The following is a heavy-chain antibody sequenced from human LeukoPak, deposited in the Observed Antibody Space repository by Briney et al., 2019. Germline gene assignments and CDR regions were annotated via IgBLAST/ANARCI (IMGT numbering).Heavy chain of an antibody. Sequence: GGSLRLSCAASGFTFSSYAMHWVRQAPGKGLEWVSAISGSGGNTYYADSVKGRFTISRDNSKYTLYLQMNSLRAEDTAVYYCAKEGKTRNWNYYQAKPVYWGQGTLVTVSS. CDR3: AKEGKTRNWNYYQAKPVY. CDR2: ISGSGGNT. V-gene: IGHV3-23*01. D-gene: IGHD1-7*01. J-gene: IGHJ4*02. CDR1: GFTFSSYA.